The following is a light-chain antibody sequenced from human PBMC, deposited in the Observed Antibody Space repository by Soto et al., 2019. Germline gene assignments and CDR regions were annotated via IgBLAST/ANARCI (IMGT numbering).Light chain of an antibody. CDR3: SSCTSSSTVV. V-gene: IGLV2-14*01. CDR1: SSYVGGYNY. J-gene: IGLJ2*01. CDR2: EVS. Sequence: QSALTQPASVSGSPGQSITISCTGTSSYVGGYNYVSWYQQHPGKAPKLMIYEVSNRPSGVSNRFSGSKSGNTASLIISGLQAEDEADYYCSSCTSSSTVVFGGGTKLTVL.